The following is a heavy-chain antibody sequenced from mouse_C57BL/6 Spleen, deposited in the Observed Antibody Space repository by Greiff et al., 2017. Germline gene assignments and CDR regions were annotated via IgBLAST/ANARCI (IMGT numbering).Heavy chain of an antibody. D-gene: IGHD1-1*01. Sequence: QVQLQQPGAELVRPGTSVKLSCKASGYTFTSYWMPWVKQRPGQGLEWIGVIDPSDSYTNYNQKFKDKATLAVDTSSSTAYMQLRSLTSEDSAVYYCARETVVAPYAMDYWGQGTSGTVSS. CDR1: GYTFTSYW. J-gene: IGHJ4*01. CDR2: IDPSDSYT. CDR3: ARETVVAPYAMDY. V-gene: IGHV1-59*01.